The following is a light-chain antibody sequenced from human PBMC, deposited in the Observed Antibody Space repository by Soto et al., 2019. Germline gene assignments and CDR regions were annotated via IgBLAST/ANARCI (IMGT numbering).Light chain of an antibody. CDR1: QSINSD. Sequence: DIQMTQSPSSLSASVGDRVTITCRASQSINSDLNWYQQKPEKAPKLLISAASSLESGVPSRFSGSGSETDFTLTISSLQPEDFATYYCQQSYSNPLTFGQGTRLEIK. CDR3: QQSYSNPLT. CDR2: AAS. V-gene: IGKV1-39*01. J-gene: IGKJ5*01.